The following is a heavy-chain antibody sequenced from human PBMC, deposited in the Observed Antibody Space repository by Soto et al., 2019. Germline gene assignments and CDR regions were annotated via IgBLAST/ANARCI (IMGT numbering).Heavy chain of an antibody. D-gene: IGHD4-17*01. CDR3: ARGVNYGDYVLGFDY. CDR2: IYYSGST. V-gene: IGHV4-30-4*01. Sequence: SETLSLTCTVSGGSISSGDHYWSWIRQPPGKGLEWIGYIYYSGSTYYNPSLKSRVTISVDTSKNQFSLKLSSVTAADTAVYYCARGVNYGDYVLGFDYWGQGTLVTVSS. J-gene: IGHJ4*02. CDR1: GGSISSGDHY.